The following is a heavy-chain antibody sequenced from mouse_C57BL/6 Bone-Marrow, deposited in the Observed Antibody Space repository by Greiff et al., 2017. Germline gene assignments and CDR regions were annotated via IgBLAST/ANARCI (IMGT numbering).Heavy chain of an antibody. CDR2: IDPADGKT. Sequence: EVKLQQSVAELVRPGASVTLSCTASGFNIKNTYMHWVKQRPEQGLEWIGRIDPADGKTKYAPNFPGQATLTTDTSSNATYLQLSSLTSEDTAIYYCASRANVKRQYYYAMDYWGQGTSVTVSS. J-gene: IGHJ4*01. CDR1: GFNIKNTY. CDR3: ASRANVKRQYYYAMDY. V-gene: IGHV14-3*01. D-gene: IGHD3-3*01.